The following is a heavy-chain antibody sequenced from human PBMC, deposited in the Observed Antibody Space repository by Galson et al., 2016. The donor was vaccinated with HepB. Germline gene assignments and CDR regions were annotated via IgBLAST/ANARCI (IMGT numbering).Heavy chain of an antibody. CDR3: ARDTSSVAPYYFDS. D-gene: IGHD3-10*01. J-gene: IGHJ4*02. Sequence: SVKVSCKASGGTFSRYTISWVRQAPGQGLEWMGGIIPIFDTAKYAQKFQGRVTIIADESTSTAYMELSSLRSEDTAVYYCARDTSSVAPYYFDSWGQGTLVTVSS. CDR1: GGTFSRYT. CDR2: IIPIFDTA. V-gene: IGHV1-69*13.